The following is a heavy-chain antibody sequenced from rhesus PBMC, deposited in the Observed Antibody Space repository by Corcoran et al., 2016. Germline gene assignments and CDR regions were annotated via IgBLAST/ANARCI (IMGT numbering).Heavy chain of an antibody. Sequence: QLQLQESGPGLVKPSETLSLTCAVSGGSISGYYWSWIRQPPGKGLEWIGNMDGNIAGTNSNPSLKSRVTISKDTSKNQFSLRLSSVTAADTAVYYCARQGYWGDYSGYWGQGVLVTVSS. CDR1: GGSISGYY. CDR3: ARQGYWGDYSGY. CDR2: MDGNIAGT. V-gene: IGHV4-81*01. D-gene: IGHD3-34*01. J-gene: IGHJ4*01.